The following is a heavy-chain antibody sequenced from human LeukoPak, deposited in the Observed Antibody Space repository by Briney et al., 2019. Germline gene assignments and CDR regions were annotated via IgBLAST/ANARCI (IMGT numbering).Heavy chain of an antibody. V-gene: IGHV4-34*01. CDR1: GGSFSGYY. D-gene: IGHD3-22*01. CDR3: ARARRYYDSSGYYYSKAFDY. Sequence: PSETLSLTCAVYGGSFSGYYWSWIRQPPGKGLEWIGEINHSGSTNYNPSLKSRVTISVDTSKNQFSLKLSSVTAADTAVYYCARARRYYDSSGYYYSKAFDYWGQGTLVTVSS. CDR2: INHSGST. J-gene: IGHJ4*02.